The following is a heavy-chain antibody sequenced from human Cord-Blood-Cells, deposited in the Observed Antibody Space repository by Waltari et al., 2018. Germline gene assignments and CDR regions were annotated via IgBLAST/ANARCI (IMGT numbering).Heavy chain of an antibody. CDR2: IYYSGST. J-gene: IGHJ2*01. V-gene: IGHV4-39*01. Sequence: QLQLQESGPGLVKPSETLSLTCPVSGGSISSSSYSWGWIRQPPGKGLELIGSIYYSGSTYYNPSLKSRVTISVDTSKNQFSLKLSSVTAADTAVYYCARQGDSGYDWYFDLWGRGTLVTVSS. CDR1: GGSISSSSYS. CDR3: ARQGDSGYDWYFDL. D-gene: IGHD5-12*01.